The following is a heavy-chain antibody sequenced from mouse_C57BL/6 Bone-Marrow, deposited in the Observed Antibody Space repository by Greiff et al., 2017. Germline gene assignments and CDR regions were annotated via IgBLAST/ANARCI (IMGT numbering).Heavy chain of an antibody. V-gene: IGHV6-6*01. Sequence: EVKVEESGGGLVQPGGSMKLSCAASGFTFSDAWMDWVRQSPEKGLEWVAEIRNKANNHATYYAESVKGRFTISRDDSKSSVYLQMNSLRAEDTGIYYCTITGSNYYAMDYWGQGTSVTVSS. CDR1: GFTFSDAW. D-gene: IGHD4-1*01. CDR3: TITGSNYYAMDY. CDR2: IRNKANNHAT. J-gene: IGHJ4*01.